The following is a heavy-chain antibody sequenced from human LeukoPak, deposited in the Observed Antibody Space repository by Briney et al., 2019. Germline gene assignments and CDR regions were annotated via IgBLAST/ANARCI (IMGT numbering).Heavy chain of an antibody. V-gene: IGHV4-30-4*07. CDR1: GGSISSGGYS. CDR2: MYYSGST. J-gene: IGHJ3*02. D-gene: IGHD1-14*01. CDR3: ARGAGYGTSNDAFDI. Sequence: SETLSLTCAVSGGSISSGGYSWSWIRQPPGKGLDWIGYMYYSGSTYYNPSLKSRVTISVDTSKNQFSLKLSSVAAADTAVYYGARGAGYGTSNDAFDIWGQGTMVTVSS.